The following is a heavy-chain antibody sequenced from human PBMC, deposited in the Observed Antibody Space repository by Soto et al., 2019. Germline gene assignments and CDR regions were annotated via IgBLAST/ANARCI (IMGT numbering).Heavy chain of an antibody. Sequence: VELVQSGAEVEKPGAAVRISCKTSGYTFTAYYIHWVRQAPGQGLEWMGWINPNSGVANYAQNFQGRVTMTRDMSISTVYMELTKMRSEDTTIYYCARQGSGSEYPQYFYYGMDVWGQGTTAAASS. D-gene: IGHD5-12*01. V-gene: IGHV1-2*02. CDR3: ARQGSGSEYPQYFYYGMDV. CDR2: INPNSGVA. CDR1: GYTFTAYY. J-gene: IGHJ6*02.